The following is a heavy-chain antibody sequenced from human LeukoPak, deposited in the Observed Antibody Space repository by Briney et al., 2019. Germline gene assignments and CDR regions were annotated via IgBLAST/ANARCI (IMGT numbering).Heavy chain of an antibody. CDR1: GGSISSYY. Sequence: SETLSLTCTASGGSISSYYWSWIRQPPGKGLEWIGYIYYSGSTNYNPSLKSRVTMSVDTSKNQFSLKLSSVTAADTAVYYCAREGITMVRGVRYYYYGMDVWGQGTTVTVSS. D-gene: IGHD3-10*01. J-gene: IGHJ6*02. CDR3: AREGITMVRGVRYYYYGMDV. V-gene: IGHV4-59*12. CDR2: IYYSGST.